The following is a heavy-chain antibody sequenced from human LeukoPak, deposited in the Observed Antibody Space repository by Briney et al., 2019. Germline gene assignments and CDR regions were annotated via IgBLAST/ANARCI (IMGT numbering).Heavy chain of an antibody. CDR2: ISSSSSYI. J-gene: IGHJ4*02. CDR3: ARDANSMAPFDY. Sequence: GGSLRLSCTASGFTFSSYSMNWVRQAPGKGLEWVSSISSSSSYIYYADSVKGRFTISRDNAKNSLYLQMNSLRAEDTAVYYCARDANSMAPFDYWGQGTLVTVSS. D-gene: IGHD2-8*01. V-gene: IGHV3-21*01. CDR1: GFTFSSYS.